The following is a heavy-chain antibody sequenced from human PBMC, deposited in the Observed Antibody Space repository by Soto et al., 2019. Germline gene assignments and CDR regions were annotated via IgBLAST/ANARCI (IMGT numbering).Heavy chain of an antibody. Sequence: QVQLVQSGAEVKKPGSSVKVSCKASGGTFSSYAISWVRQAPGQGLEWMGGIIPIFGTANYAQKFQGRVTITADESTSTDYMEMSSLRSEDTAVYYCASPVQYCSGGSCYDDKYYFDYWGQGTLVTVSS. V-gene: IGHV1-69*01. CDR3: ASPVQYCSGGSCYDDKYYFDY. CDR2: IIPIFGTA. CDR1: GGTFSSYA. D-gene: IGHD2-15*01. J-gene: IGHJ4*02.